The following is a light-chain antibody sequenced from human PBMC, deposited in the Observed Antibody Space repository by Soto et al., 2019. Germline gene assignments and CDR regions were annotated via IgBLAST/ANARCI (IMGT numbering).Light chain of an antibody. J-gene: IGLJ1*01. Sequence: QSALTQPASVSGSPGQSITISCTGTTSDVGNYKYVSWYQQHPGKAPKLMIYEVSNRPSGVSNRFSGSKSGNTASLTISGLQAEDETDYYCLSYTGSGTYVFGTGTKLTVL. CDR2: EVS. CDR1: TSDVGNYKY. V-gene: IGLV2-14*01. CDR3: LSYTGSGTYV.